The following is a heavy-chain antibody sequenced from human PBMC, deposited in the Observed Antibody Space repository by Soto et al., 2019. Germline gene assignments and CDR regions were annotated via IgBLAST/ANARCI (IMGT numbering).Heavy chain of an antibody. J-gene: IGHJ3*02. Sequence: ASVKVSCKASGYTFTSYDINWVRQATGQGLEWLGWMNANNGNTGYAQKFQGRVTMTRDTSISTAYMELSSLTSEDTAVYYCATETLRGTFHIWGQGTMVTVSS. CDR1: GYTFTSYD. CDR3: ATETLRGTFHI. V-gene: IGHV1-8*01. CDR2: MNANNGNT.